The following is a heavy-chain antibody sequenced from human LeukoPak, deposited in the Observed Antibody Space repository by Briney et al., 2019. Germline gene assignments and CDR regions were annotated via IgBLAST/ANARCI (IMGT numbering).Heavy chain of an antibody. D-gene: IGHD5-24*01. CDR1: GFTFSSYI. Sequence: GGSLRLSCAASGFTFSSYIMNWVRQAPGKGLEWVSYISSSSSTIYYADSVKGRFTISRDNAKNSLYLQMNSLRAEDTAVYYCARGRDGYNYNWFDPWGQGTLVTVSS. CDR3: ARGRDGYNYNWFDP. CDR2: ISSSSSTI. V-gene: IGHV3-48*04. J-gene: IGHJ5*02.